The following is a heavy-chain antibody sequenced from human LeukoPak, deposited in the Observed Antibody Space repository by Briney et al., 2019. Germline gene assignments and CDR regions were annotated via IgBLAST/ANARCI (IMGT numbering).Heavy chain of an antibody. V-gene: IGHV4-59*01. Sequence: SETLSLTCTVSGGSISSYYWSWIRQPPGKGLEWIGYTYYSGSTNYNPSLKSRVTISVDTSKNQFSLKLSSVTAADTAVYYCARDTVAGEENYMDVWGKGTTVTVSS. CDR1: GGSISSYY. CDR3: ARDTVAGEENYMDV. CDR2: TYYSGST. J-gene: IGHJ6*03. D-gene: IGHD6-19*01.